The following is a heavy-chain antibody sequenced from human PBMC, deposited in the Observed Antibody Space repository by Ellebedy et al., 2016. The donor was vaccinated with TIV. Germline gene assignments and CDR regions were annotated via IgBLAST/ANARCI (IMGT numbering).Heavy chain of an antibody. CDR2: ISYDGNNK. CDR3: AKGWGGNYPLDY. D-gene: IGHD1-26*01. Sequence: GESLKISCAASGFTFSNYGMHWVRQAPGKGLEWVAVISYDGNNKYHADSVKGRFTISRDNSKNTLYLQMNSLRAEDTAVYYCAKGWGGNYPLDYWGQGTLVTVSS. V-gene: IGHV3-30*18. CDR1: GFTFSNYG. J-gene: IGHJ4*02.